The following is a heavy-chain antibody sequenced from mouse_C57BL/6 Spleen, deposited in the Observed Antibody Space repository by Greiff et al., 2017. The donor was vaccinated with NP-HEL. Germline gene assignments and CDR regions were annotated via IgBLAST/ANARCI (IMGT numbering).Heavy chain of an antibody. CDR1: GFTFTDYY. CDR2: IRNKANGYTT. V-gene: IGHV7-3*01. Sequence: EVQVVESGGGLVQPGGSLSLSCAASGFTFTDYYMSWVRQPPGKALEWLGFIRNKANGYTTEYSASVKGRFTISRDNSQSILYLQMNALRAEDSATYYCARVRGYFDYWGQGTTLTVSS. CDR3: ARVRGYFDY. J-gene: IGHJ2*01.